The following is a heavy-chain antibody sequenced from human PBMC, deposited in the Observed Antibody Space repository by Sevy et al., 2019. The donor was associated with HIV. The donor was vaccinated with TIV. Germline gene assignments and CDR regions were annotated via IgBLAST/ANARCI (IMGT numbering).Heavy chain of an antibody. J-gene: IGHJ6*02. CDR3: IRRYSSSSGFYYYYGMDV. Sequence: ASVKVSCKASGYTFTSYGISWVRQAPGQGLEWMGWISAYNGNTNYAQKLQGRVTMTTDTSTSTAYMELRSLRSDDTAVYYCIRRYSSSSGFYYYYGMDVWGQRTTVTASS. CDR1: GYTFTSYG. V-gene: IGHV1-18*04. CDR2: ISAYNGNT. D-gene: IGHD6-6*01.